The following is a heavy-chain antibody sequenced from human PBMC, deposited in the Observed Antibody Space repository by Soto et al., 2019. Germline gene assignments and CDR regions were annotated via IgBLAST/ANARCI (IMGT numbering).Heavy chain of an antibody. J-gene: IGHJ4*02. Sequence: QLQLQESGPGLVKPSETLALTCTVSGGSISSISYYWGWIRQPPGKGLEWIGSIKYSGHTFYNPSLKSRVTMSVATSKNQLSMRLSAVTAAETAVYYCARVDIAVVPSTTFDYWGQGTLVTVSS. D-gene: IGHD2-2*01. CDR1: GGSISSISYY. V-gene: IGHV4-39*01. CDR3: ARVDIAVVPSTTFDY. CDR2: IKYSGHT.